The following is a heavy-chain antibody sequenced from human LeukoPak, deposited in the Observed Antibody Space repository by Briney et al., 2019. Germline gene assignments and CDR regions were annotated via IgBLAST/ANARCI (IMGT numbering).Heavy chain of an antibody. V-gene: IGHV3-23*01. Sequence: GGSLRLSCAASGFTFSSYAMSWVRQAPGKGLEWVSVISGSGTNTYYADSVKGRFTISRDNSKNTLYLQMNSLRAEDTAVYYCAKVLVGTTCFEYWGQGTLVTVSS. CDR3: AKVLVGTTCFEY. CDR1: GFTFSSYA. D-gene: IGHD1-7*01. CDR2: ISGSGTNT. J-gene: IGHJ4*02.